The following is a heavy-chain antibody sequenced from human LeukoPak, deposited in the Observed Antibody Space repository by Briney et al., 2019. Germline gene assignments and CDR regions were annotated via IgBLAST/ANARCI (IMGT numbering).Heavy chain of an antibody. V-gene: IGHV1-18*01. CDR1: GYTLSTYG. J-gene: IGHJ4*02. CDR2: ISAYNSNT. CDR3: ARDIVANY. Sequence: ASVKVSCKASGYTLSTYGISSWRQAPGHGLEWMGWISAYNSNTNCAQKLQGRVTMTTDTSTSTAYMELRSLRSDDTAVYYCARDIVANYWGQGTLVTVSS. D-gene: IGHD5-12*01.